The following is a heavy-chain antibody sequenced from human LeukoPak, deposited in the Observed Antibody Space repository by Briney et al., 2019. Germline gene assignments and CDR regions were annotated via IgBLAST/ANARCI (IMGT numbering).Heavy chain of an antibody. J-gene: IGHJ4*02. CDR2: IRSDGSNK. CDR1: GFSFSSYG. V-gene: IGHV3-30*02. D-gene: IGHD5-12*01. Sequence: GGSLRLSCAGSGFSFSSYGMHWVRQAPGKGLEWMAFIRSDGSNKYYADSVKGRFTISRDNSKNTLYLQMNSLRAEDTAVYYCARGPSGYHNTGGQGTLVTVSS. CDR3: ARGPSGYHNT.